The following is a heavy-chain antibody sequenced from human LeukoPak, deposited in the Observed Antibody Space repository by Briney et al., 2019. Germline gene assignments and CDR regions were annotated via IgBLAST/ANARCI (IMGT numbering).Heavy chain of an antibody. J-gene: IGHJ4*02. CDR3: ARGGPNRSGWTLDY. V-gene: IGHV1-69*05. D-gene: IGHD6-19*01. Sequence: SVKVSCKASGGTFSSYAISWVRQAPGQGLEWMGGIIPIFGTANYAQKFQGRVTITTDESTSTAYMELSSLRSEDTAVYYCARGGPNRSGWTLDYWGPGTLVTVSS. CDR1: GGTFSSYA. CDR2: IIPIFGTA.